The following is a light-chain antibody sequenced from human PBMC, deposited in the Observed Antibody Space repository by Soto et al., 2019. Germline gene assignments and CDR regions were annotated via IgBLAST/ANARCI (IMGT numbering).Light chain of an antibody. CDR2: DVS. CDR3: CSYAESNIFLL. J-gene: IGLJ2*01. V-gene: IGLV2-23*02. Sequence: QSALTQPASVSGSPGQSITISCTGTSSDIGGYNLVSWYQQHPGEAPKLIIYDVSERSSGVPGRFSGSKSGNTASLTISGLQSEDEADYYCCSYAESNIFLLFAGGTKLTVL. CDR1: SSDIGGYNL.